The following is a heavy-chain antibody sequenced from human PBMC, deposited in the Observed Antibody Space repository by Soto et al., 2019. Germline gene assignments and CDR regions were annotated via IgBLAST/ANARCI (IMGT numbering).Heavy chain of an antibody. D-gene: IGHD3-10*01. CDR2: ISPMFGAA. J-gene: IGHJ4*02. V-gene: IGHV1-69*19. CDR3: AREVQVHTPAFVY. CDR1: GGTFNTYA. Sequence: QVQLVQSGAEMKKPGSSVKVSCQSSGGTFNTYAMHWVRQAPGQGPDWMGDISPMFGAANYAPKFQGRVTIPADESTGTSYMQLSSLTSEDTALYFCAREVQVHTPAFVYWGQGTLVTVSS.